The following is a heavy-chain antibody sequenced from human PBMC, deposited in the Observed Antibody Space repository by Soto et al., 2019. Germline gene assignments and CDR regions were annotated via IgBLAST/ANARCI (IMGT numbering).Heavy chain of an antibody. CDR2: VTHSGST. CDR3: ARGHIPVYGPVPDYFDS. V-gene: IGHV4-34*02. D-gene: IGHD2-21*01. CDR1: GGSLRGSY. Sequence: QVHLQQWGAGLLKPSETLSLTCGVYGGSLRGSYWSWIRQPPGKALEWLGKVTHSGSTTFNPSLKPRVRVSVDTSDNQFSLKLTSVTAADTAVYYCARGHIPVYGPVPDYFDSWGQGTLVTVSS. J-gene: IGHJ4*02.